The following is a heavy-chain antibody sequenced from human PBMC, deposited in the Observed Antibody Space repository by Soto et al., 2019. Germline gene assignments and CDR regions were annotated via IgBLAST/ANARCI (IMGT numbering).Heavy chain of an antibody. V-gene: IGHV4-31*03. J-gene: IGHJ5*02. Sequence: LSLTCTVSGDSIGGVGYWGWIRQFPGRGLEWIGCISSSGSTYYNPALNNRISLSLDTSQNQFSLKLLSVTAADTAIYYCARSGVTGIVIPSHWFDPWGQGTLVTVSS. D-gene: IGHD2-21*02. CDR1: GDSIGGVGY. CDR3: ARSGVTGIVIPSHWFDP. CDR2: ISSSGST.